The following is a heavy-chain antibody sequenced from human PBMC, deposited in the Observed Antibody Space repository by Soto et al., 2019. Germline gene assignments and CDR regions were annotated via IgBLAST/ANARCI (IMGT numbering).Heavy chain of an antibody. J-gene: IGHJ5*02. D-gene: IGHD2-21*02. CDR3: ALCGGDCS. CDR1: GFTFSSYG. V-gene: IGHV3-30*03. CDR2: ISYDGSNK. Sequence: PGGSLRLSCAASGFTFSSYGMHWVRQAPGKGLEWVAVISYDGSNKYYADSVKGRFTISRDNSKNTLYLQMNSLRAEDTAVYYCALCGGDCSWGQGTLVTVSS.